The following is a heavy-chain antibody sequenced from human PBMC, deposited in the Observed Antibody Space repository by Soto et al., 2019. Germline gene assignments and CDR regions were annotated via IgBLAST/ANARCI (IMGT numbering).Heavy chain of an antibody. CDR3: ARENIVLDAFDI. CDR2: IYYTGSS. V-gene: IGHV4-59*01. Sequence: SETLSLTCTVSGGSIRNYYWSWIRQPPGKGLESIGYIYYTGSSNYSPTFKSRVTMSIDTSKNQFSLKLSSVTAADTAVYYCARENIVLDAFDIWGQGTMVTVS. D-gene: IGHD2-8*01. J-gene: IGHJ3*02. CDR1: GGSIRNYY.